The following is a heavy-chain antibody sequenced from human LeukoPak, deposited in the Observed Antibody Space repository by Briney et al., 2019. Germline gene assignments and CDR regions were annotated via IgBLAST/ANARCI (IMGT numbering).Heavy chain of an antibody. Sequence: SETLSLTCSVSGGSISSSTYYWVWIRQPPGKGLEWIGSIYYSGNTYYNPSLKSRVTISVDTSKNQFSLKLSSVTAADTAVYYCARAGGSAFDIWGQGTMVTVSS. J-gene: IGHJ3*02. V-gene: IGHV4-39*07. CDR2: IYYSGNT. D-gene: IGHD2-8*02. CDR1: GGSISSSTYY. CDR3: ARAGGSAFDI.